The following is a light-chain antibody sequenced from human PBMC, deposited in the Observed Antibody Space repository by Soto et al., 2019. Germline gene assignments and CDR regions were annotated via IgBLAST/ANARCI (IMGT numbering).Light chain of an antibody. Sequence: QSALTQPASVSGSPGQSITISCTGTSSDVGGYDYVSWYQQHPGKAPKLMIYEVNYRPSGVSNRFSGSKSDNTASLTISGLQAEDEADYYCSSYTSSSTGVFGTGTKLTVL. V-gene: IGLV2-14*01. J-gene: IGLJ1*01. CDR3: SSYTSSSTGV. CDR1: SSDVGGYDY. CDR2: EVN.